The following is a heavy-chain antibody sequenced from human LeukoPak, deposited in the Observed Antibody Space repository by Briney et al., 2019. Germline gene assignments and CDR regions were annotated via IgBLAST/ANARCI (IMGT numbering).Heavy chain of an antibody. CDR3: ARALRYNWNDAYFDY. J-gene: IGHJ4*02. Sequence: TGGSLRLSCAASGFTFSSYSMNWVRQAPGKGLEWVSYISSSSSTIYYADSVKGRFTISRDNAKNSLYLQMNSLRAEDTAVYYCARALRYNWNDAYFDYWGQGTLVTVSS. D-gene: IGHD1-1*01. V-gene: IGHV3-48*01. CDR1: GFTFSSYS. CDR2: ISSSSSTI.